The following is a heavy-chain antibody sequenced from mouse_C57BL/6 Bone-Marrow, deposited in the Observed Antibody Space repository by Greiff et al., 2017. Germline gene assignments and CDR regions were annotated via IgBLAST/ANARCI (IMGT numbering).Heavy chain of an antibody. CDR1: GYAFSSSW. V-gene: IGHV1-82*01. CDR3: ARDSSGGYFDY. J-gene: IGHJ2*01. D-gene: IGHD3-2*02. Sequence: VQLQQSGPELVKPGASVKISCKASGYAFSSSWMNWVKQRPGKGLEWIGRIYPGDGDTNYNGKFKGKATLTADKSSSTAYMQLSSLTSEDSAVYCCARDSSGGYFDYWGQGTTLTVSS. CDR2: IYPGDGDT.